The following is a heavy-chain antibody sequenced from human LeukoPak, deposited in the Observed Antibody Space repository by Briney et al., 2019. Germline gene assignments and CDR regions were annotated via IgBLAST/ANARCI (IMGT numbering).Heavy chain of an antibody. CDR2: IHEDGSDK. Sequence: PGGSLRLSCVVSGFTFSSYWMNWVRQAPGRGLEWVANIHEDGSDKYYVDSVKGRFTISRDNAKNSLYLQMNCLRAEDTAVYYCARTLRLHTPRAFDIWGQGTMVTVSS. CDR3: ARTLRLHTPRAFDI. V-gene: IGHV3-7*05. CDR1: GFTFSSYW. D-gene: IGHD5-24*01. J-gene: IGHJ3*02.